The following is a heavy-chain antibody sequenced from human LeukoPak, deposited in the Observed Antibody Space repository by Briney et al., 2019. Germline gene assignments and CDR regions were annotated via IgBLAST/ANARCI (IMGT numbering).Heavy chain of an antibody. Sequence: PGGSLRLSCAASGFTFSSYGMHWVRQAPGKGLEWVAVISYDGSNEYYADSVKGRFTISRDNSKNTLYLQMNSLRAEDTAVYYCASKGALYFDYWGQGTLVTVSS. D-gene: IGHD3-16*01. CDR1: GFTFSSYG. J-gene: IGHJ4*02. CDR3: ASKGALYFDY. CDR2: ISYDGSNE. V-gene: IGHV3-30*03.